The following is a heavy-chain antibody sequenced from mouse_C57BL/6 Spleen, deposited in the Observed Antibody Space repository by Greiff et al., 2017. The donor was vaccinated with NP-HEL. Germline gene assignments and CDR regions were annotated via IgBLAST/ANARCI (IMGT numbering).Heavy chain of an antibody. CDR2: ISYDGSN. CDR1: GYSITSGYY. V-gene: IGHV3-6*01. CDR3: ASRDYYGSSLYFDY. J-gene: IGHJ2*01. D-gene: IGHD1-1*01. Sequence: EVQLQQSGPGLVKPSQSLSLTCSVTGYSITSGYYWNWIRQFPGNKLEWMGYISYDGSNNYNPSLKNRISITRDTSKNQFFLKLNSVTTEDTATYYCASRDYYGSSLYFDYWGQGTTLTVSS.